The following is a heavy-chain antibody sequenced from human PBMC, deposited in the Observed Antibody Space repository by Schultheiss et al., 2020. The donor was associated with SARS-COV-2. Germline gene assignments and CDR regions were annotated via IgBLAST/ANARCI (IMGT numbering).Heavy chain of an antibody. CDR3: ARAMESGSYYNGGMDV. CDR2: ISYDGSNK. CDR1: GGSFSGYY. V-gene: IGHV3-30*03. Sequence: LSLTCAVYGGSFSGYYWSWIRQPPGKGLEWVAVISYDGSNKYYADSVKGRFTISRDNSKNTLYLQMNSLRAEDTAVYYCARAMESGSYYNGGMDVWGQGTTVTVSS. D-gene: IGHD3-10*01. J-gene: IGHJ6*02.